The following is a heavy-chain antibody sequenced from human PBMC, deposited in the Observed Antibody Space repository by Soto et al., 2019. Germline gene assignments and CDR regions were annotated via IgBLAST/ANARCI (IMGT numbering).Heavy chain of an antibody. J-gene: IGHJ2*01. CDR1: GGSISSSNW. CDR3: ARVSAVAGKAWYFDL. CDR2: IYHSGST. V-gene: IGHV4-4*02. D-gene: IGHD6-19*01. Sequence: QVQLQESGPGLVKPSGTLSLTCAVSGGSISSSNWWSCVRQPPGKGLEWIGEIYHSGSTNYNPSLKSRVTISVDKSKNQFSLKLSSVTAADTAVYYCARVSAVAGKAWYFDLWGRGTLVTVSS.